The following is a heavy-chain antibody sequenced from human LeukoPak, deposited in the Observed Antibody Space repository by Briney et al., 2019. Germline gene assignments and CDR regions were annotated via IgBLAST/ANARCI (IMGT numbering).Heavy chain of an antibody. V-gene: IGHV3-74*01. CDR3: AKDIEEWLVKGGGCFDY. CDR2: INSDGRST. CDR1: VFTFSRYW. Sequence: PGGSLRLSCAASVFTFSRYWMHWVRQAPGKGLGWVSRINSDGRSTSYEDYVKSRFTISRNNAKNKLYLQINSLRAEDTAVYYCAKDIEEWLVKGGGCFDYWGRGPLATVSS. J-gene: IGHJ4*02. D-gene: IGHD6-19*01.